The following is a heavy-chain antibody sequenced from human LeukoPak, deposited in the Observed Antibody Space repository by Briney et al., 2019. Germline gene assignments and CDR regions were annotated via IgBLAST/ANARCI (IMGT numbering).Heavy chain of an antibody. Sequence: GGSLRLSCAASGFTFSNYGMHWVRQAPGKGLEWVAVIWYDGSNKYYADSVKGRFTISRDNSKKTLYLQMNSLRAEDTAVYYCATGSASWGQGTRGTVSS. CDR1: GFTFSNYG. CDR3: ATGSAS. CDR2: IWYDGSNK. J-gene: IGHJ4*02. V-gene: IGHV3-33*01.